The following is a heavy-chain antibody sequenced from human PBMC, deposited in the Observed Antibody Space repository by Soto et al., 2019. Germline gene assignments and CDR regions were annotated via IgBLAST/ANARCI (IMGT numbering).Heavy chain of an antibody. CDR2: ISAYNGNI. CDR1: GSSFTSDD. V-gene: IGHV1-18*04. CDR3: ARVGGSYYFDY. Sequence: VPGSFHASGSSFTSDDISWVRQAPGQGLEWMGWISAYNGNINYAQKLQGRVTMTTDTSTSTAYMELRSLRSDDTAVYYCARVGGSYYFDYWSQGTLVSVSS. D-gene: IGHD1-26*01. J-gene: IGHJ4*02.